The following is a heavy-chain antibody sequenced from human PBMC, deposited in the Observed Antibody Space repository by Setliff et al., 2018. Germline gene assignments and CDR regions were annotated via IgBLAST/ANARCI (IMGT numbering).Heavy chain of an antibody. Sequence: ASVKVSCKASGYTFTPYYMHWVRQAPGQGLEWMGVINPNGGSTSYAQKFQGRVTMTRDTSTSTAYMDLSSLRSEDTAVYYCARDVFPYHYEGAFDIWGQGTMVTVSS. J-gene: IGHJ3*02. D-gene: IGHD3-22*01. CDR3: ARDVFPYHYEGAFDI. CDR2: INPNGGST. V-gene: IGHV1-46*01. CDR1: GYTFTPYY.